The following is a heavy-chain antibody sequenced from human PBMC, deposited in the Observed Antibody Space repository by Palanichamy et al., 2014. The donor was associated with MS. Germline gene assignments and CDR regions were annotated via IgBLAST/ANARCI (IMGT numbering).Heavy chain of an antibody. CDR2: INPSGGST. Sequence: GYTFTSYYMHWVRQAPGQGLEWMGIINPSGGSTSYAQKFQGRVTMTRDTSTSTVYMELSSLRSEDTAVYYCAKAVGIAVAGTRGVGFDYWGQGTLVTVSS. J-gene: IGHJ4*02. D-gene: IGHD6-19*01. CDR1: GYTFTSYY. CDR3: AKAVGIAVAGTRGVGFDY. V-gene: IGHV1-46*01.